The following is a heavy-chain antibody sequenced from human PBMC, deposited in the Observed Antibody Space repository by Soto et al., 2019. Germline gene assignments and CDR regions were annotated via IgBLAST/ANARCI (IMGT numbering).Heavy chain of an antibody. V-gene: IGHV3-23*01. D-gene: IGHD2-15*01. CDR3: AKDLSVVFDY. CDR1: EFTFSLYV. CDR2: ISGSGT. J-gene: IGHJ4*02. Sequence: PGGSLRLSCVGSEFTFSLYVIGWVRQAPGKGPEWVSFISGSGTHYADSVKGRFTISRDNSKNTLYLQLNSLRAEDTAVYYCAKDLSVVFDYWGQGTLVTVSS.